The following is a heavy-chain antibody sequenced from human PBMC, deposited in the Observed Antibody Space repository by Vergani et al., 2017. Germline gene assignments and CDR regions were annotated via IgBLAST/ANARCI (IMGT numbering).Heavy chain of an antibody. J-gene: IGHJ6*02. CDR3: AKTGMTTATYYGMDV. CDR1: GGIVSNYA. Sequence: QVQLVQSGAEVKKPGSSVKVSCKASGGIVSNYAITWVRQAPGHGLEWLGRIIPVFGTTDYGQRFQGRVTITADESTSTAYMELSSLASDDAAMYYCAKTGMTTATYYGMDVWGQGTTVTVSS. CDR2: IIPVFGTT. D-gene: IGHD4-11*01. V-gene: IGHV1-69*13.